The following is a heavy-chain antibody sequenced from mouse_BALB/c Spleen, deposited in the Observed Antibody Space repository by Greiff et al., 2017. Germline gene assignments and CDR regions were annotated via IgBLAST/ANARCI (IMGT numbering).Heavy chain of an antibody. CDR2: ISSGGSYT. CDR3: ARHEKYGNYDAMDY. J-gene: IGHJ4*01. CDR1: GFTFSSYG. D-gene: IGHD2-10*02. V-gene: IGHV5-6*01. Sequence: EVMLVESGGDLVKPRGSLKLSCAASGFTFSSYGMSWVRQTPDKRLEWVATISSGGSYTYYPDSVKGRFTISRDNAKNTLYLQMSSLKSEDTAMYYCARHEKYGNYDAMDYWGQGTSVTVSS.